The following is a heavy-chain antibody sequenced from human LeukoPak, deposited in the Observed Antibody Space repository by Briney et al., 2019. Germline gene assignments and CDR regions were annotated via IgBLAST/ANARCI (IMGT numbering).Heavy chain of an antibody. D-gene: IGHD2-15*01. CDR2: IKHSGNT. V-gene: IGHV4-34*01. J-gene: IGHJ4*02. CDR1: GGSFSGYY. Sequence: NPSETLSLTCAVYGGSFSGYYWSWIRQPPGKGLEWIGEIKHSGNTNYNPSLKSRVTISVDTSKNQFSLKLTSVAAADTAVCYCARGMVIGGTYVDSWGQGTLVTVSS. CDR3: ARGMVIGGTYVDS.